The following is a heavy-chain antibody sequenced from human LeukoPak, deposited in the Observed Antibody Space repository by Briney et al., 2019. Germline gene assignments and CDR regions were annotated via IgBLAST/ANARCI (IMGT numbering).Heavy chain of an antibody. Sequence: GASVKVSCKASGYTFTGYYMHWVRQAPGQGLEWMGWINPNSGGTNYAQKFQGRVTMTRDTSISTAYIELSRLRSDDTAVYYCARNLVVYQLLQWPYYYYYMDVWGKGTTVTVSS. CDR2: INPNSGGT. CDR1: GYTFTGYY. CDR3: ARNLVVYQLLQWPYYYYYMDV. J-gene: IGHJ6*03. D-gene: IGHD2-2*01. V-gene: IGHV1-2*02.